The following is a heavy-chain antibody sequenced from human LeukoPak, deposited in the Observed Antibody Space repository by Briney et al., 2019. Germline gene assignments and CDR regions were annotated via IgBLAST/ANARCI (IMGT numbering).Heavy chain of an antibody. Sequence: PGGSLRLSCAASGFTFSSYWMSWVRQAPGKGLEWVGRIKSKTDGGTTDYAAPVKGRFTISRDDSKNTLYLQMNSLKTEDTAVYYCTTIAVAGTAPVYYYYYMDVWGKGTTVTVSS. V-gene: IGHV3-15*01. D-gene: IGHD6-19*01. CDR1: GFTFSSYW. CDR3: TTIAVAGTAPVYYYYYMDV. CDR2: IKSKTDGGTT. J-gene: IGHJ6*03.